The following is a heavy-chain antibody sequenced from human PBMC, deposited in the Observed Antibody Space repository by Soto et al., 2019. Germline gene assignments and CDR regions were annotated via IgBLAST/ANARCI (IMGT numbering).Heavy chain of an antibody. CDR1: GFTFSSYS. J-gene: IGHJ4*02. CDR2: ISSSSSTI. V-gene: IGHV3-48*01. Sequence: EVQLVESGGGLVQPGGSLRLSCAASGFTFSSYSMNWVRQAPGKGLEWVSYISSSSSTIYYADSVKGRFTISRDNAKNSLYLQMNSLRAEDTAVYYCARESLDGSGSYSEGTDYWGQGTLVTVSS. D-gene: IGHD3-10*01. CDR3: ARESLDGSGSYSEGTDY.